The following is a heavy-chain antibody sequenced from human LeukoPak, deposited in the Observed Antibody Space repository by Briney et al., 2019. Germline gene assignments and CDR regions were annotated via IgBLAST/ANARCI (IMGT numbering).Heavy chain of an antibody. J-gene: IGHJ4*02. CDR1: GFTFSSYA. CDR3: ANHSDTAMVYAY. V-gene: IGHV3-23*01. CDR2: ISGSGSST. D-gene: IGHD5-18*01. Sequence: PGGSLRLSCAASGFTFSSYAMSWVRQAPGKGLEWVSGISGSGSSTYYADSVKGRFTISRDNSKNTLNLQMNSLRAEGTAVYYCANHSDTAMVYAYWGQGTLVTVSS.